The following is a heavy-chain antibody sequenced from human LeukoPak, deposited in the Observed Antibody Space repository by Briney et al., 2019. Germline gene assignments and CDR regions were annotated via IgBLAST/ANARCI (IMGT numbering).Heavy chain of an antibody. V-gene: IGHV5-10-1*01. CDR3: ARHTYSQTFDY. J-gene: IGHJ4*02. D-gene: IGHD5-18*01. Sequence: GESLKISCKGSGYSFTSYWISWVRQMPGKGLEWMGRIDPGGSYTNYSPSFQGHVTISADKSISTAYLQWSSLKASDTAMYYCARHTYSQTFDYWGQGTLVTVSS. CDR2: IDPGGSYT. CDR1: GYSFTSYW.